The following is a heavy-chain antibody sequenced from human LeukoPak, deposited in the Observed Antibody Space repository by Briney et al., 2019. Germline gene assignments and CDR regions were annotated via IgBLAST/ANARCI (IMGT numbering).Heavy chain of an antibody. V-gene: IGHV3-7*01. J-gene: IGHJ6*04. CDR2: INQDGNEK. Sequence: PGGSLRLSCEVSGFIFRNYWMDWVRQAPGRGLEWVANINQDGNEKYFVDSVKGRFTISRDNAKNSLYLQMNSLRAEDTAVYYCSRALEVWGKGTTVTVSS. CDR3: SRALEV. CDR1: GFIFRNYW.